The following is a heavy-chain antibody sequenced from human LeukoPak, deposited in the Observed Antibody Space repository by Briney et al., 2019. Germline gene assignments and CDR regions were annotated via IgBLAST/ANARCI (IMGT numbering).Heavy chain of an antibody. CDR3: AKGPHFAN. J-gene: IGHJ4*02. CDR2: MSRTTGTT. Sequence: GGSLRLSCAASGFTFSDNAMSWVRQAPGKGLEWVSTMSRTTGTTYYADSVKGRFTISRDNSKNTVSLQVNSLRAEDTAVYYCAKGPHFANCGQGTLVTVSS. V-gene: IGHV3-23*01. CDR1: GFTFSDNA.